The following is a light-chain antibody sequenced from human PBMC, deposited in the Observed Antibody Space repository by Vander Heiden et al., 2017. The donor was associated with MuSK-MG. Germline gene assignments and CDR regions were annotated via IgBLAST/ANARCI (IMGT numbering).Light chain of an antibody. J-gene: IGKJ5*01. Sequence: DIVMTQSPDSLALSLGERATINCKSSQGVLYSSNNKNYLAWYQQKPGQPPKLLINWASTRESGVPDRFSGSGSGTDFTLAISSLQAEDVAVYYCQQDYSAPITFGQGTRMEIK. CDR1: QGVLYSSNNKNY. CDR2: WAS. CDR3: QQDYSAPIT. V-gene: IGKV4-1*01.